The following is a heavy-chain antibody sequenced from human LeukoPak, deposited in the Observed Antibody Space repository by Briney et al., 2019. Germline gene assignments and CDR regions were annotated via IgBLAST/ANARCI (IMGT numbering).Heavy chain of an antibody. CDR3: ATDRNSGKYYDY. V-gene: IGHV3-33*01. CDR1: GLRFRNYG. CDR2: IYYDGSNQ. J-gene: IGHJ4*02. Sequence: PGRSLGLSCVVSGLRFRNYGMHWVRQAPGKGLEWVAVIYYDGSNQYYADSVKGRFTVSRDNAKNTLYLQMDSLRAEDTAVYYCATDRNSGKYYDYWGQGTLVTVSS. D-gene: IGHD1-26*01.